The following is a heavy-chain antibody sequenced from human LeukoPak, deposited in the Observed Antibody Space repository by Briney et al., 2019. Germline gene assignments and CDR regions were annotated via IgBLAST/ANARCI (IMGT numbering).Heavy chain of an antibody. CDR3: ARLGPYYYHYMDV. D-gene: IGHD3-16*01. CDR2: IYHSGST. Sequence: SETLSLTCTVSGYFITSGYYWGWIRQPPGKGLEWIGTIYHSGSTYYIPSLKSRVTISVDTSKNQFSLKLGSVTAADTAVYFCARLGPYYYHYMDVWGKGITVTVSS. V-gene: IGHV4-38-2*02. CDR1: GYFITSGYY. J-gene: IGHJ6*03.